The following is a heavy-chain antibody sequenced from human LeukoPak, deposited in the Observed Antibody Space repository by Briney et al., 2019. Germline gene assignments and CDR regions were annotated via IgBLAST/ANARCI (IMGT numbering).Heavy chain of an antibody. J-gene: IGHJ4*02. V-gene: IGHV1-24*01. CDR2: LDPLAVET. CDR1: VDSLRDSS. CDR3: AATGREWDIRFPY. D-gene: IGHD1-26*01. Sequence: ASVKVSCKISVDSLRDSSVHWVRQAPGQGLEWMGGLDPLAVETFYAQKFQGRVTMTEYTTTDTAYMELTSLRSEDTAVYFCAATGREWDIRFPYWGRGTRVTV.